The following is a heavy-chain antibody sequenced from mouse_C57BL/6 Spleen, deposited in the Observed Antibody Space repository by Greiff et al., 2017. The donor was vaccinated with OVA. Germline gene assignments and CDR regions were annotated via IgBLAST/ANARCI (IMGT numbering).Heavy chain of an antibody. V-gene: IGHV3-6*01. Sequence: VQLKESGPGLVKPSQSLSLTCSVTGYSITSGYYWNWIRQFPGNQLEWVGYIRYDGSNNYNPSLKNQISITLATSKNQFLLKLNSVTTEDTATYYCARSSHYYAMDYWGQGTSVTVSS. J-gene: IGHJ4*01. CDR3: ARSSHYYAMDY. CDR2: IRYDGSN. D-gene: IGHD1-1*01. CDR1: GYSITSGYY.